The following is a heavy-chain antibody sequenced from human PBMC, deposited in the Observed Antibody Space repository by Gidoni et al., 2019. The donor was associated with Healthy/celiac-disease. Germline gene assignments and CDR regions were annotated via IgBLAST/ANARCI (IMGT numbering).Heavy chain of an antibody. J-gene: IGHJ4*02. Sequence: QVQLQQWGAGLLKPSETLSLTCAVYGGSFSGYYWSWIRQPPGKGLEWSGEINHSGSTNYNPSLKSRVTISVDTSKNQFSLKLSSVTAADTAVYYCAREGYSSGWFRQYYFDYWGQGTLVTVSS. CDR2: INHSGST. CDR1: GGSFSGYY. D-gene: IGHD6-19*01. V-gene: IGHV4-34*01. CDR3: AREGYSSGWFRQYYFDY.